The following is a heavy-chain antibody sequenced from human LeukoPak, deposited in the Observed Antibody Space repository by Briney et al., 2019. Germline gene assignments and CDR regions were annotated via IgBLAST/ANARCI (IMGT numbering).Heavy chain of an antibody. Sequence: GGSLRLSRAASGFPFSSYSMNWVRQAPGKGLEWVSSITSSSDYIYYADSVKGRFTISRDNAKSSLYLLMNSLRAEDTAIYYCASAYCTTTSCYSDYWGQGTLITVSS. CDR2: ITSSSDYI. D-gene: IGHD2-2*01. J-gene: IGHJ4*02. CDR3: ASAYCTTTSCYSDY. CDR1: GFPFSSYS. V-gene: IGHV3-21*01.